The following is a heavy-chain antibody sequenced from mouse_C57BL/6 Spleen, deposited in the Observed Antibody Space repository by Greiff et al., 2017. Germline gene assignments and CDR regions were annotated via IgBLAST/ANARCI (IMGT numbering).Heavy chain of an antibody. Sequence: QVQLQQSGAELVMPGASVKLSCKASGYTFTSYWMHWVKQRPGQGLEWIGEIDPSDSYTNYNQKFKGKSTLTVDKSSSTAYMQLSSLTSEDSAVYYCARPGYYGSSYWYFDVWGTGTTVTVSS. J-gene: IGHJ1*03. CDR2: IDPSDSYT. V-gene: IGHV1-69*01. D-gene: IGHD1-1*01. CDR1: GYTFTSYW. CDR3: ARPGYYGSSYWYFDV.